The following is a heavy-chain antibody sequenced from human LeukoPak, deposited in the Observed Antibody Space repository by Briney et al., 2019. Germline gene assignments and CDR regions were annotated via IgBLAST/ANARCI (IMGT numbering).Heavy chain of an antibody. Sequence: ASVKVSCKASGYTFTSYDINWVRQASGQGLEWMGWMSPKSANTGYAQQFQGRVTITRDTSISTAYMELSSLTSEDTAVYYCARTPPRGLIDYWGQGTLVAVSS. CDR3: ARTPPRGLIDY. CDR1: GYTFTSYD. CDR2: MSPKSANT. V-gene: IGHV1-8*03. D-gene: IGHD3-16*01. J-gene: IGHJ4*02.